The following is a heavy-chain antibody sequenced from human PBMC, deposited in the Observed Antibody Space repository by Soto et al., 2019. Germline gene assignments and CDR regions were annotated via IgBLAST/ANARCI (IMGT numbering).Heavy chain of an antibody. CDR1: GFTFSSYG. J-gene: IGHJ4*02. CDR3: AKDRIFLSSGWYYSDY. CDR2: ISYDGSNK. V-gene: IGHV3-30*18. Sequence: GGSLRLSCAASGFTFSSYGMHWVRQAPGKGLEWVAVISYDGSNKYYADSVKGRFTISRDNSKNTLYLQMNSLRAEDTAVYYCAKDRIFLSSGWYYSDYWGQGTLVTVSS. D-gene: IGHD6-19*01.